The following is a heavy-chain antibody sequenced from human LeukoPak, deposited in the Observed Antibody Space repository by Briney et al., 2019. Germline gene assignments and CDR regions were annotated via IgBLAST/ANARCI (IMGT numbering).Heavy chain of an antibody. V-gene: IGHV4-59*01. CDR2: INYSGSA. D-gene: IGHD3-3*01. Sequence: SETLSLTCTVSGGSISNYYWSWIRQPPGKGLEWIGYINYSGSANYNPSLKSRVTISVDTSKNQFPLKLTSVTAADTAVYYCARVYRDDFWSGYSTHFDYWGQGTLVTVSS. CDR3: ARVYRDDFWSGYSTHFDY. J-gene: IGHJ4*02. CDR1: GGSISNYY.